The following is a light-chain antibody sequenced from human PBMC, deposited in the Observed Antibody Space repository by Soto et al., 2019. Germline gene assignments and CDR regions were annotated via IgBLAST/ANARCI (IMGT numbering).Light chain of an antibody. CDR1: ISDVGGYNY. CDR2: DVS. J-gene: IGLJ1*01. Sequence: QSALTQPRSVSGSPGQSVTISCTGTISDVGGYNYVSWYKQHPGKAPKLMIYDVSKRPSGVADRFSGSKSGNTASLTISGLQAEDEAYYYCCSYAGSYSYVLGTGTKLNVL. V-gene: IGLV2-11*01. CDR3: CSYAGSYSYV.